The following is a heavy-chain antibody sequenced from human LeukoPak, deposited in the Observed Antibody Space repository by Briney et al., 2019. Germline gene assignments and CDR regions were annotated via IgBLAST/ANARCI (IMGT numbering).Heavy chain of an antibody. J-gene: IGHJ3*02. Sequence: PGGSLRLSCAASGFAFSTYCMHWVRQAPGKGLVWDSRIHSDGGATSYADSVKGRFTISRDNAMEPLYLQMNRLIAADPAVYYGARRIFTYYYDRSCSLAAFDIWGQGTMVTVPP. V-gene: IGHV3-74*01. D-gene: IGHD3-22*01. CDR1: GFAFSTYC. CDR3: ARRIFTYYYDRSCSLAAFDI. CDR2: IHSDGGAT.